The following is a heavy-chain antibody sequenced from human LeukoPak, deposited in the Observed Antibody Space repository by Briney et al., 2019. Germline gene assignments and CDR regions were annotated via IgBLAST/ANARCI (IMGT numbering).Heavy chain of an antibody. CDR1: GYSISSGYY. V-gene: IGHV4-38-2*02. Sequence: SETLSLTCTVSGYSISSGYYWGWIRQPPGKGLEWIGSIYHSGSTYYNPSLKSRVTISVDTSKNQFSLRLSSVTAADTAVYYCATGYSGSYWGYYYYYGMDVWGQGTTVTVSS. CDR3: ATGYSGSYWGYYYYYGMDV. J-gene: IGHJ6*02. CDR2: IYHSGST. D-gene: IGHD1-26*01.